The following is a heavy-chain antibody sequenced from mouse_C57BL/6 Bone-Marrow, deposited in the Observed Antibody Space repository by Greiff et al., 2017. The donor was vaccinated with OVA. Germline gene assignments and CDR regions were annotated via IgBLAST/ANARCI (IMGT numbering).Heavy chain of an antibody. V-gene: IGHV5-17*01. CDR2: ISSGSSTI. Sequence: DVMLVESGGGLVQPGGSLKLSCAASGFTFSDYGMHWVRQAPEKGLEWVAYISSGSSTIYYADTVKGRFTISRDNAKNTLFLQMTSLRSEDSAMYYCARDYGSPSDFDVWGTGTTVTVSS. J-gene: IGHJ1*03. CDR1: GFTFSDYG. CDR3: ARDYGSPSDFDV. D-gene: IGHD1-1*01.